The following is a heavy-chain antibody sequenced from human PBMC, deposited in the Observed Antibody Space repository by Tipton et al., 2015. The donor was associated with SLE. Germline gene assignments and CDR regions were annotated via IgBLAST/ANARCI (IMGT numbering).Heavy chain of an antibody. J-gene: IGHJ3*02. CDR3: ARAGVVDPGAFDI. D-gene: IGHD2-21*01. V-gene: IGHV3-21*03. Sequence: GSLRLSCAASGFTFSKASMNWVRQAPGKGLEWVSSISSSSSYIYYADSVKGRFTISRDNAKNSLYLQMNSLRAEDTAVYYCARAGVVDPGAFDIWGQGTMVTVSS. CDR2: ISSSSSYI. CDR1: GFTFSKAS.